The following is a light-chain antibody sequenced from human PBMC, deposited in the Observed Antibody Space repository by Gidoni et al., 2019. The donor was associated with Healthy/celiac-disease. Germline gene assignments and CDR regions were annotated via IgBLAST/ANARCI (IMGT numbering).Light chain of an antibody. Sequence: DIQMPQSPSSLSASVGERVTITCKAGQDISNYLNWYQQKPGKAPKPLIYDASNLETGVPSRFSGSGSGTDFTFTISSLQPEDIATYYCQQYDNLPLTFGGGTKVEIK. J-gene: IGKJ4*01. V-gene: IGKV1-33*01. CDR3: QQYDNLPLT. CDR1: QDISNY. CDR2: DAS.